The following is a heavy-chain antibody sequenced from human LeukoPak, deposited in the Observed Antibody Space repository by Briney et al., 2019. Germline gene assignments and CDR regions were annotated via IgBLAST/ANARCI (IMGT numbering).Heavy chain of an antibody. V-gene: IGHV3-74*01. CDR2: INPDSSSA. Sequence: GESLRLSCGGSGFTFSRYWMRWVRQVPGRGLVWVSRINPDSSSASYADSVKGRFTISRDNAKNTLYLQMSSLRAEDTAVDYCSADTFGVNDFWGQGTLVTVSS. J-gene: IGHJ4*02. CDR1: GFTFSRYW. D-gene: IGHD3-16*01. CDR3: SADTFGVNDF.